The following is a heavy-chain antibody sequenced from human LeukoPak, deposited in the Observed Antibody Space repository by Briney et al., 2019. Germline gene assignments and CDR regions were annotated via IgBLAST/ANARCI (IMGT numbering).Heavy chain of an antibody. J-gene: IGHJ4*02. CDR2: MNPNSGNT. Sequence: ASVKVSCKASGYTFTSYDINWVRQATGQGLEWMGWMNPNSGNTGYAQKFQGRVTMTRNTSISTAHMELSSLRSEDTAVYYCARGRIDCSSTSCYTYWGQGTLVTVSS. V-gene: IGHV1-8*01. CDR1: GYTFTSYD. D-gene: IGHD2-2*02. CDR3: ARGRIDCSSTSCYTY.